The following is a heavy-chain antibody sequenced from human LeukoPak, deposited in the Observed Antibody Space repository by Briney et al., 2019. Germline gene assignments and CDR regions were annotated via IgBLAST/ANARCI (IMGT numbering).Heavy chain of an antibody. CDR3: AKVFGGTYSSFDI. V-gene: IGHV3-23*01. D-gene: IGHD1-26*01. CDR1: GFTFSSYA. Sequence: PGGSLRLSCVASGFTFSSYAMTWVRQAPGKGLEWVSASSGSGPDTYYADSGKGRFTISRDNSKNTLYLQMTSLRAEDTAVYFCAKVFGGTYSSFDIWGQGTMVTVSS. CDR2: SSGSGPDT. J-gene: IGHJ3*02.